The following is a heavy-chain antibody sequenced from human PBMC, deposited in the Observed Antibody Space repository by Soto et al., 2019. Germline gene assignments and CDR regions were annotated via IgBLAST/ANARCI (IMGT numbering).Heavy chain of an antibody. D-gene: IGHD2-2*01. Sequence: GGSLRLSCAASGFTLSSYGMHWVRQAPGKRLEWVAVISYDGSNKYYADSVKGRFTISRDNSKNTLYLQMNSLRAEDTAVYYCAKDLRYCSSTSCYDDNWFDPWGQGTLVTVSS. CDR1: GFTLSSYG. CDR3: AKDLRYCSSTSCYDDNWFDP. V-gene: IGHV3-30*18. J-gene: IGHJ5*02. CDR2: ISYDGSNK.